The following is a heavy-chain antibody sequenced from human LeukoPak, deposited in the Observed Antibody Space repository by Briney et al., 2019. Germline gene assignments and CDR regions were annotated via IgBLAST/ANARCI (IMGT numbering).Heavy chain of an antibody. CDR3: AKDLRYDSSVDY. CDR2: IRYDGSNK. D-gene: IGHD3-22*01. V-gene: IGHV3-30*02. CDR1: GFTFSSYG. Sequence: GGSLRLSCAASGFTFSSYGMHWVRQAPGKGLEWVAFIRYDGSNKYYADSVKGRFTISRDNSKNTLYLQMNSLRAEDTAVYYCAKDLRYDSSVDYWGQGTLVTVSS. J-gene: IGHJ4*02.